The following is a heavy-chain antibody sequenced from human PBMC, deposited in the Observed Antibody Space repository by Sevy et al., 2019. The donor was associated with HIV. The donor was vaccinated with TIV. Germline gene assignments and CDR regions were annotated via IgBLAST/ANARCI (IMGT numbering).Heavy chain of an antibody. J-gene: IGHJ6*02. Sequence: SETLSLTCVVSGGSFSGYFWSWIRQPPGKGLEWIGEINHSGSTNYNPSLKGRVTISVDTSKNQFSLKLRSVTAADTAVYYWAREGGDYDILSGYSPRYGMDVWCQGTTFTVSS. CDR2: INHSGST. CDR1: GGSFSGYF. D-gene: IGHD3-9*01. CDR3: AREGGDYDILSGYSPRYGMDV. V-gene: IGHV4-34*01.